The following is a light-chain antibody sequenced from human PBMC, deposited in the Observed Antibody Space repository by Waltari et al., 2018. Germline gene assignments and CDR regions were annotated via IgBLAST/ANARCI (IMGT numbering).Light chain of an antibody. CDR2: DVS. CDR1: SSDVGGYDY. J-gene: IGLJ1*01. V-gene: IGLV2-14*03. Sequence: ALTQPASVSGSPGQSITISCTGTSSDVGGYDYVSWYQQHPGKAPKLILYDVSNRPLEVSHRFSGSKSGNTASLTISGLQADDEAEYYCGSYTSSTTLAFGTGTKVTVL. CDR3: GSYTSSTTLA.